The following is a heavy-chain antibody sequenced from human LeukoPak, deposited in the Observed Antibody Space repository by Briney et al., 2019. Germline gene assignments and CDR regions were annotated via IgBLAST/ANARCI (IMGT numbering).Heavy chain of an antibody. D-gene: IGHD4-11*01. Sequence: PSETLSLTCTVSGGSISSGGYYRSWIRQPPGKGLEWIRYIYHSGSTYYNPSLKSRVTISVDRSKNQFSLKLSSVTAADTAVYYCARGADYSNYEGFDYWGQGTLVTVSS. CDR1: GGSISSGGYY. CDR2: IYHSGST. V-gene: IGHV4-30-2*01. J-gene: IGHJ4*02. CDR3: ARGADYSNYEGFDY.